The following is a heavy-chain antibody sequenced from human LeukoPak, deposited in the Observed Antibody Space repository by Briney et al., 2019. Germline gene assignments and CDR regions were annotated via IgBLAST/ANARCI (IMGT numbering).Heavy chain of an antibody. D-gene: IGHD6-6*01. J-gene: IGHJ4*02. V-gene: IGHV3-48*01. CDR2: ISSSSRTI. Sequence: QPGGSLRLSCAVSGFTFSDYSMNWVRPAPGKGLEWLSYISSSSRTIYYADSVRGRFTVSRDNAKDSLYLQLNSLRAEDTAVYYCARWSQFGSSSVGAHHFDHWGQGTLVTFSS. CDR1: GFTFSDYS. CDR3: ARWSQFGSSSVGAHHFDH.